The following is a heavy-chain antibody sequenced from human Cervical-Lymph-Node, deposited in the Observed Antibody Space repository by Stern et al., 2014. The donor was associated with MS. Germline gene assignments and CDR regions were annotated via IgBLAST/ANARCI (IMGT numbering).Heavy chain of an antibody. Sequence: VQLVESGPEVKKPGASVTVSCKASGYRFNSYGINWVRQAPGQGLEWMGRISTYDGNTEYAQKLQGRVTMTTDTSTGTAYMELMSLRSDDTAVYYCARTNPLRFGNFHGIDVWGQGTTVIVSS. CDR1: GYRFNSYG. J-gene: IGHJ6*02. V-gene: IGHV1-18*01. D-gene: IGHD3-3*01. CDR3: ARTNPLRFGNFHGIDV. CDR2: ISTYDGNT.